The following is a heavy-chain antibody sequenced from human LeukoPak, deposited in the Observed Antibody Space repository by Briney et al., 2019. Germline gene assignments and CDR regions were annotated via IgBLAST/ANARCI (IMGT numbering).Heavy chain of an antibody. CDR3: AREYGDFDY. Sequence: SETLSLTCTVSGGSISSYYRSWIRQPAGKGLEWIGRINASGRTNYNSSLKSRVTMSVDTSKNQFSLKLTSVTAADTAVYYCAREYGDFDYWGQGTLVTVSS. V-gene: IGHV4-4*07. D-gene: IGHD4-17*01. CDR1: GGSISSYY. J-gene: IGHJ4*02. CDR2: INASGRT.